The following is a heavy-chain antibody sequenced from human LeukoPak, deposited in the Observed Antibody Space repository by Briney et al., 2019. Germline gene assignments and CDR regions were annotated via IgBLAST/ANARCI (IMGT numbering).Heavy chain of an antibody. CDR3: ARLESHYYGSGSYDAFDI. J-gene: IGHJ3*02. CDR1: GFTFSSYS. D-gene: IGHD3-10*01. Sequence: PGGSLRLSCAASGFTFSSYSMNWVRQAPGKGLEWVSSISSSSSYIYYADSVKGRFTISRDNAKNSLYLQMNSLRAEDTAVYYCARLESHYYGSGSYDAFDIWGQGTMVTVSS. CDR2: ISSSSSYI. V-gene: IGHV3-21*01.